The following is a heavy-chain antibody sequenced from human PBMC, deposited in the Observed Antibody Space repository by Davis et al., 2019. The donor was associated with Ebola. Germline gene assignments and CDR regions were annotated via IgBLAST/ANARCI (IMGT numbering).Heavy chain of an antibody. CDR1: GFTFVNYA. D-gene: IGHD3-10*01. CDR3: ARLPYSGSRTPGRFDP. V-gene: IGHV3-23*01. CDR2: ITGSGGDT. Sequence: GESLKISCAASGFTFVNYAMSWVRQAPGKGLEWVSAITGSGGDTYYADSVKGRFTVSRDNSKNTLYMQMNSLRAEDTAVYYCARLPYSGSRTPGRFDPWGQGTLVTVSS. J-gene: IGHJ5*02.